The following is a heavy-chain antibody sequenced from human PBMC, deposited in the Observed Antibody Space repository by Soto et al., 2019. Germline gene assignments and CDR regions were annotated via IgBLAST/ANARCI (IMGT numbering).Heavy chain of an antibody. CDR1: GYTLTELS. CDR3: ARDLFTRGRYYYGSGANWFDP. J-gene: IGHJ5*02. V-gene: IGHV1-18*01. D-gene: IGHD3-10*01. Sequence: GASVKVSCKVSGYTLTELSMHWVRQAPGQGLEWMGWISAYNGNTNYAQKLQGRVTMTTDTSTSTAYMELRSLRSDDTAVYYCARDLFTRGRYYYGSGANWFDPWGQGTLVTVSS. CDR2: ISAYNGNT.